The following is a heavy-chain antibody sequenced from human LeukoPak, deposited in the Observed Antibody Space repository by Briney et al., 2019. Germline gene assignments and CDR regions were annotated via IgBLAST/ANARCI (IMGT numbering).Heavy chain of an antibody. CDR1: GGSISSYY. D-gene: IGHD3-10*02. CDR3: ARDYYVNAFDI. J-gene: IGHJ3*02. CDR2: IYYSGST. V-gene: IGHV4-59*01. Sequence: SETLSLTCTVSGGSISSYYWSWIRQPPGKGLEWIGYIYYSGSTNYNPSLKSRVTISVDTSKNQFSLKLSSVTTADTAVYYCARDYYVNAFDIWGQGTMVTVSS.